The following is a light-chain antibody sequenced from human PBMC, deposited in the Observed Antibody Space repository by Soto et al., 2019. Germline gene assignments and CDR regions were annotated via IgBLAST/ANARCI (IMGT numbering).Light chain of an antibody. Sequence: EIVLTQSPGTLSLSPGERATLSCRASQSVSSSYLAWYQQKPGQAPRLLLYGASSRATGIPDRFSGRGAGTDVTLTISRLQPEDFAVYYCQQYGSSPYTFGQGTKREIK. J-gene: IGKJ2*01. CDR2: GAS. CDR3: QQYGSSPYT. CDR1: QSVSSSY. V-gene: IGKV3-20*01.